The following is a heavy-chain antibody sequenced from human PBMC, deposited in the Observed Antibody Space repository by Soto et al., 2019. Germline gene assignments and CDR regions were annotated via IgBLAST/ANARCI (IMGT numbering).Heavy chain of an antibody. D-gene: IGHD5-18*01. J-gene: IGHJ6*02. CDR1: GGAISSYY. CDR2: IYYSGST. Sequence: QVQLQESGPGLVKPSETLSLTCTVSGGAISSYYWSWLRQPPGKGLEWIGYIYYSGSTNNNPSLKRRVTISVDKSRNQCSRKLSSVTAADTAVYYCAREGAMARGADYYGMDVWGQGPTFTVS. CDR3: AREGAMARGADYYGMDV. V-gene: IGHV4-59*01.